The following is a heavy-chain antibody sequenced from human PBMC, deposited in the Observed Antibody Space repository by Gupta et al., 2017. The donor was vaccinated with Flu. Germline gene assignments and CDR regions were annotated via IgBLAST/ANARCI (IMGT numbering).Heavy chain of an antibody. Sequence: QVQLVQSGAEVTKPGSSVKVSCKASGGTFKTYAMTWVRQAPGQGLEWVGGIIPGLGAEKYAKNFQDRVTITVDDSASTAYMELSSLRSDDTALYFCARGEAVHIYRPYYYYYMDVWGEGTTVIVSS. V-gene: IGHV1-69*01. D-gene: IGHD5-12*01. CDR2: IIPGLGAE. CDR1: GGTFKTYA. CDR3: ARGEAVHIYRPYYYYYMDV. J-gene: IGHJ6*03.